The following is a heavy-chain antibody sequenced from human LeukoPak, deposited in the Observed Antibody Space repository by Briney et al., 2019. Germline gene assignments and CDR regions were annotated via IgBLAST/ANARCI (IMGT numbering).Heavy chain of an antibody. Sequence: SETLSLTCTVSGYSISSGYYWGWIRQPPGKGLEWIGSIYHSGGTYYNPSLKSRVTISVDTSKNQFSLKLSSVTAADTAVYYCARDVRSTVVTPGEEYFQHWGQGTLVTVSS. CDR3: ARDVRSTVVTPGEEYFQH. CDR1: GYSISSGYY. V-gene: IGHV4-38-2*02. J-gene: IGHJ1*01. CDR2: IYHSGGT. D-gene: IGHD4-23*01.